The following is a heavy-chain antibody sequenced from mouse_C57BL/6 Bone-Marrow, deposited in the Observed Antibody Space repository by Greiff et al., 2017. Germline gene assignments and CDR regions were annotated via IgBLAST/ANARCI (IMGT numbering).Heavy chain of an antibody. J-gene: IGHJ1*03. CDR3: ARSRTTVVATDFDV. D-gene: IGHD1-1*01. CDR2: INPGSGGS. Sequence: VQLQQSGAELVRPGTSVKVSCKASGYAFTNYLIEWVKQRPGQGLEWIGVINPGSGGSNYNEKFKGKATLTAVKSSSTAYMQLSSLTSEDSAVYFCARSRTTVVATDFDVWGTGTTVTVSS. CDR1: GYAFTNYL. V-gene: IGHV1-54*01.